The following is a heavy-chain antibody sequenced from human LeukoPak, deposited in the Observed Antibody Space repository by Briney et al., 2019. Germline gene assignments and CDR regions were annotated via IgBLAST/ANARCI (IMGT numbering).Heavy chain of an antibody. J-gene: IGHJ6*04. Sequence: GGSLRLSCAASGFTFSSYEVNWVRRAPGKGLEGVSYISSSGSTIYYADSVKARFTFPRHNAKNALYLQMNSLRAEDTVVYYCAELGITMIGGVWGKGTTVTISS. CDR1: GFTFSSYE. V-gene: IGHV3-48*03. D-gene: IGHD3-10*02. CDR2: ISSSGSTI. CDR3: AELGITMIGGV.